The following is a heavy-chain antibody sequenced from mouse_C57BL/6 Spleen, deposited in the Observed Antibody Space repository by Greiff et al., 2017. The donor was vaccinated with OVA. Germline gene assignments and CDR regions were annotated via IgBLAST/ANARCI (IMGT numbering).Heavy chain of an antibody. CDR3: ARWDDYDGFAY. Sequence: DVKLVESGPGLVKPSQSLSLTCSVTGYSITSGYYWNWIRQFPGNKLEWMGYISYDGSNNYNPSLKNRISITRDTSKNQFFLKLNSVTTEDTATYYCARWDDYDGFAYWGQGTLVTVSA. D-gene: IGHD2-4*01. J-gene: IGHJ3*01. CDR2: ISYDGSN. CDR1: GYSITSGYY. V-gene: IGHV3-6*01.